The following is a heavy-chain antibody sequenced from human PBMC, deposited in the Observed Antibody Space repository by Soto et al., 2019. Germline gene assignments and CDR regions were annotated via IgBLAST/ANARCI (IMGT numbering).Heavy chain of an antibody. Sequence: QVQLQESGPGLVKPSQTLSLTCTVSGGSLNSDDYYWTWIRQPPGKGLEWIGYIYFSGSTYYNPSLESRVSISIDTSKNQFSLKLRSVTAADTAVYYCARSTGRYWGQGTLVTVSS. D-gene: IGHD4-4*01. CDR3: ARSTGRY. J-gene: IGHJ4*02. V-gene: IGHV4-30-4*01. CDR2: IYFSGST. CDR1: GGSLNSDDYY.